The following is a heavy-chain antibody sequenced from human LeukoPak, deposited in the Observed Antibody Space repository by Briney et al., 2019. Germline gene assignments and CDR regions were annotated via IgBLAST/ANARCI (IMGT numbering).Heavy chain of an antibody. CDR3: ARDPGPYYGSGELIDY. CDR2: IYYSGST. V-gene: IGHV4-30-4*07. D-gene: IGHD3-10*01. J-gene: IGHJ4*02. Sequence: SETLSLTCAVSGGSISSGGYSWSWIRQPPGKGLEWIGYIYYSGSTYYNPSLKSRVTISVDTSKNQFSLKLSSVTAADTAVYYCARDPGPYYGSGELIDYWGQGTLVTVSS. CDR1: GGSISSGGYS.